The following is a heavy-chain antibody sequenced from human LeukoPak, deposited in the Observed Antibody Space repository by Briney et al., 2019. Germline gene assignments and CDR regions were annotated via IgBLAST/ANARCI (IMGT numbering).Heavy chain of an antibody. CDR3: AKEGYSDTLDYYANFDH. V-gene: IGHV4-4*07. Sequence: SETLSLTCTVPGGSISSYYWNWIRQSAGKGLEWIGRIYSTGSTNYNPSLKSRVTMSVDTSKNQFSLKLNSVTAADTAVYYCAKEGYSDTLDYYANFDHWGQGTLVTVSS. D-gene: IGHD3-22*01. CDR2: IYSTGST. J-gene: IGHJ4*02. CDR1: GGSISSYY.